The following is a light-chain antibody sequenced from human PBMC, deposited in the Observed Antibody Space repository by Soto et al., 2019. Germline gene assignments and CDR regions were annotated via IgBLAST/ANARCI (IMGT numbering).Light chain of an antibody. CDR1: SNDVGSYNF. J-gene: IGLJ1*01. CDR3: CSYADSSTYV. Sequence: QSVLTQPASVSGSPGQSITISYTRTSNDVGSYNFVSWYQQHPGKAPKLIIYEDSKRPSGVSNRFSGSKSGNTASLTISGLQTEDEADYYCCSYADSSTYVFGTGTKVTVL. CDR2: EDS. V-gene: IGLV2-23*01.